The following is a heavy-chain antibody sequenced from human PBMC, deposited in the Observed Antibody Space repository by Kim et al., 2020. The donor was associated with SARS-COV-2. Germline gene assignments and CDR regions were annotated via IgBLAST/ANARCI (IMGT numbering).Heavy chain of an antibody. D-gene: IGHD3-22*01. CDR2: IYDTGNT. CDR1: GVSITSNY. Sequence: SETLSLTCNVSGVSITSNYWSWIRQPPGKGLEWIGYIYDTGNTKYSPSLKRRVTISADTSKNQFSLKLTAVTAADTAVYYCARRDFDANGYYYFDYLGQG. J-gene: IGHJ4*02. V-gene: IGHV4-59*13. CDR3: ARRDFDANGYYYFDY.